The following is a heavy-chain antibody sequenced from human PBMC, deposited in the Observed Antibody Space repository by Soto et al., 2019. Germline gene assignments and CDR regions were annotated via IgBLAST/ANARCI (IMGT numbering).Heavy chain of an antibody. V-gene: IGHV4-39*01. J-gene: IGHJ4*02. CDR2: IYYGGSS. Sequence: QLQLQESGPGLVKPSETLSLTCTVSGVSISSSSYYXGWFRQPAGKGLEWIGTIYYGGSSYSNPPLKSRVTISLDTSKNQFSLTLTSVTAADTAVYYCARHGSYWGQGTLVTVSS. CDR3: ARHGSY. CDR1: GVSISSSSYY.